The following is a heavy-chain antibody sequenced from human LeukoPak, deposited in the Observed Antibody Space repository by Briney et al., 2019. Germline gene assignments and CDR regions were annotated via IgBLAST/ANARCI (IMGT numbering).Heavy chain of an antibody. J-gene: IGHJ5*02. V-gene: IGHV4-34*01. CDR1: GGSFSGYY. CDR3: ARGLHCFDP. Sequence: SETLSLTCAVYGGSFSGYYWSWIRQPPGKGLEWIGEINHSGSTNYNPSLKSRVTISVDTSKNQFSLKLSSVTAADTAVYYCARGLHCFDPWGQGTLVTVSS. CDR2: INHSGST.